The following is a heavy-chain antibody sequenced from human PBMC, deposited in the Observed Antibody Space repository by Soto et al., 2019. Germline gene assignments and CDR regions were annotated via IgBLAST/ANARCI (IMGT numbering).Heavy chain of an antibody. Sequence: PGGSLRLSCAASGFTFSDHYMDWVRQAPGKGLEWVARTRNKANSYTTEYAASVKGRFTVSRDNSQNSLYLQMNSLKTEDTAVYYCTRSSGTYRYFDLCGRGTLVTVPQ. J-gene: IGHJ2*01. CDR2: TRNKANSYTT. D-gene: IGHD1-26*01. V-gene: IGHV3-72*01. CDR3: TRSSGTYRYFDL. CDR1: GFTFSDHY.